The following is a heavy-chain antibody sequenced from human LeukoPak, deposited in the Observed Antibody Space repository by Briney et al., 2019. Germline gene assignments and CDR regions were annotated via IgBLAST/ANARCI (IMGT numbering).Heavy chain of an antibody. CDR3: AKDQGLGGGSVWGY. D-gene: IGHD2-15*01. CDR1: GFTFSNYA. V-gene: IGHV3-23*01. CDR2: ISGSGGNT. J-gene: IGHJ4*02. Sequence: PGGSLRLSCTASGFTFSNYAMSWVRQAPGKGLEWVSAISGSGGNTYYADSVKGRFTISRDNSKNMLYLQMNSLRVEDTAVYYCAKDQGLGGGSVWGYWGQGNLVTLSS.